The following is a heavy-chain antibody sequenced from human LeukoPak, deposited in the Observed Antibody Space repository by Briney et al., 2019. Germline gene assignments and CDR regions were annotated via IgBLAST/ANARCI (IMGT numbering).Heavy chain of an antibody. CDR3: ARGYSGYGSFEY. J-gene: IGHJ4*02. V-gene: IGHV4-38-2*01. Sequence: PSETLSLTCAVSGYSISSGYYWGWIRQPPGKGLEWIGGIYHSGSTYYNPSLKSRVTISVDTSKNQFSLKVTSVTAADTAVYSCARGYSGYGSFEYWGQGTLVTVSS. D-gene: IGHD5-12*01. CDR1: GYSISSGYY. CDR2: IYHSGST.